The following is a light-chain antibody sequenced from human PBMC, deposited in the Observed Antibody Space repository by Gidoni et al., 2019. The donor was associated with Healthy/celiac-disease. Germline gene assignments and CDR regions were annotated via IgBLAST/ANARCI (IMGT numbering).Light chain of an antibody. CDR3: MQGTHWRT. CDR1: QSLVYSDGNTY. Sequence: VVMTQSPLSLPVTLGQPASISCRSSQSLVYSDGNTYLNWFQQRPGQSPRRLIYKVSNRDSGVPDRVSGSGSGTDFTLKISRVEAEDVGVYYCMQGTHWRTFGQXTKVEIK. V-gene: IGKV2-30*01. J-gene: IGKJ1*01. CDR2: KVS.